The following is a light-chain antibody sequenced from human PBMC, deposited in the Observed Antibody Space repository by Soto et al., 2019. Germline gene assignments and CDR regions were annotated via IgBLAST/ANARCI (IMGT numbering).Light chain of an antibody. CDR1: HDITSF. CDR2: DAS. CDR3: QHCDYLPI. V-gene: IGKV1-33*01. J-gene: IGKJ3*01. Sequence: DIQMTQSPSSLSASVGDRVTITCQASHDITSFLNWYQHKPGRAPKLLIYDASILEAGVPTRFSGSGSGTQFTFTISSLQPEDVATYYCQHCDYLPIFGPGTTVDFK.